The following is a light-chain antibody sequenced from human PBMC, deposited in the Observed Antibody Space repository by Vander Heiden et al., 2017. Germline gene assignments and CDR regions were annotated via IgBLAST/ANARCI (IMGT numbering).Light chain of an antibody. CDR2: NNH. CDR3: AAWDDSLNGHVV. Sequence: QSVLTQPPSSSGTPGATVTISCSGSSSNIGKNAVTWYQQLPGTAPKLLIFNNHQRPSGVPDRFSGTKSATSASLAISGLRSEDEATYYCAAWDDSLNGHVVFGGGTNLTVL. CDR1: SSNIGKNA. J-gene: IGLJ2*01. V-gene: IGLV1-44*01.